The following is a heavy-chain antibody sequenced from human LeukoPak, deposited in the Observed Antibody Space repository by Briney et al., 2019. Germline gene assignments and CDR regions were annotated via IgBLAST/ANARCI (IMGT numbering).Heavy chain of an antibody. D-gene: IGHD4-17*01. Sequence: SETLSLTCAVYGGSFSGYYWSWIRQPPGKGLEWIGEINHSGSTNYNPSLKSRVTISVGTSKNQFSLKLSSVTAADTAVYYCARGRTVKVRFGWFDPWGQGTLVTVSS. CDR2: INHSGST. V-gene: IGHV4-34*01. CDR1: GGSFSGYY. J-gene: IGHJ5*02. CDR3: ARGRTVKVRFGWFDP.